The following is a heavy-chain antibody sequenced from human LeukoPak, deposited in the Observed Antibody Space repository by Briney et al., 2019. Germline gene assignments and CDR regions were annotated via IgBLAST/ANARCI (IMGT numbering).Heavy chain of an antibody. CDR3: AREWIAAAGQQSTRGDY. CDR1: GGTFSSYA. Sequence: GSSVKVSCKASGGTFSSYAISWVRQAPGQGLEWMGGIIPIFGTANYAQKFQGRVTITADESTSTAYMELSSLRSEDTAVYYCAREWIAAAGQQSTRGDYWGQGTLVTVSS. J-gene: IGHJ4*02. D-gene: IGHD6-13*01. V-gene: IGHV1-69*01. CDR2: IIPIFGTA.